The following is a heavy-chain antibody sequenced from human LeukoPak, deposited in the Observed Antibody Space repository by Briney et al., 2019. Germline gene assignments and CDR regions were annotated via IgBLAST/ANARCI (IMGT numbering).Heavy chain of an antibody. J-gene: IGHJ6*02. V-gene: IGHV1-69*13. CDR2: IIPIFGTA. D-gene: IGHD3-3*01. Sequence: SVKVSCTASGGTFSSYAISWVRQAPGQGLEWMGGIIPIFGTANYAQKFQGRVTITADESTSTAYMELSSLRSEDTAVYYCARDHASIFGVPYYYYGMDVWGQGTTVTVSS. CDR1: GGTFSSYA. CDR3: ARDHASIFGVPYYYYGMDV.